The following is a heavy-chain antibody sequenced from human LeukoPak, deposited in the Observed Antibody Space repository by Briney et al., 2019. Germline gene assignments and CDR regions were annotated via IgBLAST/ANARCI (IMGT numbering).Heavy chain of an antibody. Sequence: GGSLRLSCAASGFTFSSYAMSWVRQAPGKGLVWVSRINGDGRNINYADSVRGRFTISRDNAKNTLYLQMNTLRVEDTAVYYCAKNNYGTDSDYYYMDFWGKGTTVIVSS. J-gene: IGHJ6*03. V-gene: IGHV3-74*01. CDR1: GFTFSSYA. CDR2: INGDGRNI. CDR3: AKNNYGTDSDYYYMDF. D-gene: IGHD4/OR15-4a*01.